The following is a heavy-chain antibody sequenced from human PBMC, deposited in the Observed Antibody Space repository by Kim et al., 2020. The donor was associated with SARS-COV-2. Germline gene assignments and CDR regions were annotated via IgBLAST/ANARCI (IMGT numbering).Heavy chain of an antibody. D-gene: IGHD3-22*01. CDR1: GGSISSGGYY. Sequence: SETLSLTCTVSGGSISSGGYYWSWIRQHPGKGLEWIGYIYYSGSTYYNPSLKSRVTISVDTSKNQFSLKLSSVTAADTAVYYCAREPLITMIRLGYFDYWGQGTLVTVSS. V-gene: IGHV4-31*03. J-gene: IGHJ4*02. CDR3: AREPLITMIRLGYFDY. CDR2: IYYSGST.